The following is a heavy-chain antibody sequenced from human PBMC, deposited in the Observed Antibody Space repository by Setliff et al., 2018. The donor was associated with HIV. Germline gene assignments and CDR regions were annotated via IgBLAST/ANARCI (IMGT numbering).Heavy chain of an antibody. V-gene: IGHV4-4*02. CDR3: ALDEAAAGVGQGKFLY. Sequence: SETLSLTCAVSGVSISTNNFWSWVRQPPGKGLEWIGDAHHRGRTNYNPSLKSRVTISVDDSKNEFSLKVTSVTAADTAVYYCALDEAAAGVGQGKFLYWGQGILVTAPQ. D-gene: IGHD6-13*01. J-gene: IGHJ4*02. CDR2: AHHRGRT. CDR1: GVSISTNNF.